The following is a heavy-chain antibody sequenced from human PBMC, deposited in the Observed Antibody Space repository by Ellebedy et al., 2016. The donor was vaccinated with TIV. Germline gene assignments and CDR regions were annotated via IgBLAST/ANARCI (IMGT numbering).Heavy chain of an antibody. CDR2: IIPIPGTA. J-gene: IGHJ6*04. Sequence: AAPVKVSCKASGGTFSSYAISWVRHAPGQGLAWMGAIIPIPGTANYAQKFQGRVTITADELMTTAYMELSSLRSEDSAVYYCARGPGDYHLFKYGMDVWGKGTTVTVSS. CDR3: ARGPGDYHLFKYGMDV. D-gene: IGHD4-17*01. V-gene: IGHV1-69*13. CDR1: GGTFSSYA.